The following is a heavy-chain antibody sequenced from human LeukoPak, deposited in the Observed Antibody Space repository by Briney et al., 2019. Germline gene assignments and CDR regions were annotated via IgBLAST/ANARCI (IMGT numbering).Heavy chain of an antibody. CDR3: ARCLGGDYVADTYWYFDL. CDR1: GDSISSGGYY. J-gene: IGHJ2*01. Sequence: SETLSLTCTVSGDSISSGGYYWSWIRQHPGKGLEWIGSIHFSGNTYYNPSLKSRVTISGDTSKNQFSLNLSSVTAADTAVYYCARCLGGDYVADTYWYFDLWGRGTLVTVSS. V-gene: IGHV4-31*03. CDR2: IHFSGNT. D-gene: IGHD4-17*01.